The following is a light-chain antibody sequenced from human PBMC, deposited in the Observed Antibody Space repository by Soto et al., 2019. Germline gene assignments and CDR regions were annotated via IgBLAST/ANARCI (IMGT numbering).Light chain of an antibody. CDR1: QSLLQSNGYNY. CDR3: MQALQSPWT. CDR2: LGS. V-gene: IGKV2-28*01. Sequence: DIVMTQSPLSLPVTPGEPAFISCRSSQSLLQSNGYNYLDWYLQKTGQSPQLLIYLGSYRASGVPDRFSGSGSGTDFTLKISRVEAEDVGVYYCMQALQSPWTFGQGTKVEIK. J-gene: IGKJ1*01.